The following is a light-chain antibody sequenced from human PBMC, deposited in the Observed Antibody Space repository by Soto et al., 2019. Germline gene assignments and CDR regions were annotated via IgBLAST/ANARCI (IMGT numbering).Light chain of an antibody. J-gene: IGKJ1*01. CDR1: QTISSW. CDR2: AAS. CDR3: QQYYSYPPT. V-gene: IGKV1-5*01. Sequence: DIQMTQSPSTLSGSVGDRFTITFRASQTISSWLAWYQQKPGKAPKLLIYAASTLQSGVPSRFSGSGSGTDFTLTISCLQSEDFATYYCQQYYSYPPTFGQGTKVDI.